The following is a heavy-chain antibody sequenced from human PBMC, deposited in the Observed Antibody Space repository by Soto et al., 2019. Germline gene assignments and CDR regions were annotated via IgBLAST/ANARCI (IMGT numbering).Heavy chain of an antibody. CDR3: ASDLLTARSY. J-gene: IGHJ4*02. D-gene: IGHD3-9*01. V-gene: IGHV3-64D*08. CDR2: IDDTGINT. CDR1: GFTFSNFA. Sequence: PGGSLRLSCSASGFTFSNFAMHWVRLAPGKGLEYVAVIDDTGINTYYADSVKGRFTISRDNSKNTLYLRMSSVRVEDTAVYYCASDLLTARSYWGQGTPVTVSS.